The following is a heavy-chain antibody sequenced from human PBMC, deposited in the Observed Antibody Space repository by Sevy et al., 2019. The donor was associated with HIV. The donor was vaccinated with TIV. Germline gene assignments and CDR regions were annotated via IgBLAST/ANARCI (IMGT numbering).Heavy chain of an antibody. CDR2: IKSKTDGGTT. CDR1: GFTLSNAW. Sequence: GGSLRLSCAASGFTLSNAWMSWVRQAPGKGLEWVGRIKSKTDGGTTDYAAPVKGRFTISRDDSKNTLYLQMNSLKTEDTAVYYCTTSQWELPHDAFDIWGQGTMVTVSS. CDR3: TTSQWELPHDAFDI. J-gene: IGHJ3*02. V-gene: IGHV3-15*01. D-gene: IGHD1-26*01.